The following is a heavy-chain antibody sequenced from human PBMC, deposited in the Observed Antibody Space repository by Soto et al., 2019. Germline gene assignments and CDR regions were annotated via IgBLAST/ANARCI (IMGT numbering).Heavy chain of an antibody. J-gene: IGHJ4*02. V-gene: IGHV3-49*03. D-gene: IGHD3-3*01. Sequence: GGSLRLSCTVSGFTFGDYAMSWFRQAPGKGLEWVGFIRSKAYGGTTEYAASVKGRFTISRDDSKSIAYLQMNSLKTEDTAVYYCTLYYDFGTVSDWGQGTLVTVSS. CDR1: GFTFGDYA. CDR3: TLYYDFGTVSD. CDR2: IRSKAYGGTT.